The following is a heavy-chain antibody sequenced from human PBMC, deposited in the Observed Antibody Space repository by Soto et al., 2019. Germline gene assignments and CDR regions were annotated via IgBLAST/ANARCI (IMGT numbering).Heavy chain of an antibody. CDR1: GFTFDDYA. Sequence: GGSLRLSCAASGFTFDDYAMHWVRQAPGKGLEWVSGISWNSGSIGYADSVKGRFTISRDNAKNSLYLQMNSLRAEDTSWYYWAKAPESSSYDAIDVWGQGAMVNVSS. CDR3: AKAPESSSYDAIDV. V-gene: IGHV3-9*01. J-gene: IGHJ3*01. CDR2: ISWNSGSI. D-gene: IGHD6-6*01.